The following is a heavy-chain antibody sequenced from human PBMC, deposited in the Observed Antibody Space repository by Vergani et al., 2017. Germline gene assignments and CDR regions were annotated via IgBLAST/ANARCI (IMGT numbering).Heavy chain of an antibody. CDR2: IYTGDSDT. J-gene: IGHJ6*02. CDR1: ANSFTNYW. Sequence: EVQLVQSGAEVKKPGESLKISCQGSANSFTNYWIAWVRQMPGKGLEWMGVIYTGDSDTKYSPSFQGHVTLSADKSISTAYLQWSSLKASDSAIYNCARHRVYYYYNSNYRYCYDGMYVWGQGTTVIVSS. V-gene: IGHV5-51*01. CDR3: ARHRVYYYYNSNYRYCYDGMYV. D-gene: IGHD3-22*01.